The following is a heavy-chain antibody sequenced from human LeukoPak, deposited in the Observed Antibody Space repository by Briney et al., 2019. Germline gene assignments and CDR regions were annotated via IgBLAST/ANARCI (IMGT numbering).Heavy chain of an antibody. D-gene: IGHD3-10*01. V-gene: IGHV3-23*01. J-gene: IGHJ4*02. Sequence: PGGPPRLSCAASGITFSSYAMSWVRQAPGKGLEWVSAISGSGGSTYYADSVKGRFTISRDNSKNTLYLQMNSLRAEDTAVYYCASGPGSYYKNFDYWGQGTLVTVSS. CDR1: GITFSSYA. CDR2: ISGSGGST. CDR3: ASGPGSYYKNFDY.